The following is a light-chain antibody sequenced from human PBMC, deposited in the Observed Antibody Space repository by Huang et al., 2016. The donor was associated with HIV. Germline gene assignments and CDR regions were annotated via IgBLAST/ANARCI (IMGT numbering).Light chain of an antibody. CDR2: GAS. V-gene: IGKV3-15*01. CDR3: QQYSNWPPLT. CDR1: QSVASN. Sequence: EIMMTQSPATLSVSPGERVTLPCRASQSVASNLAWYQQKPGQAPRHLIYGASPRATGIPARFSGSGSGTEFTLTISSLQPEDFGVYYCQQYSNWPPLTFGQGTRLEIK. J-gene: IGKJ5*01.